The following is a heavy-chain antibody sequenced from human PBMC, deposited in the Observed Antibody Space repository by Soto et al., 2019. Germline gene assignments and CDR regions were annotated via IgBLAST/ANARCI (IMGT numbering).Heavy chain of an antibody. CDR2: INPSGGST. CDR3: AREIQWSSARHFDY. V-gene: IGHV1-46*01. J-gene: IGHJ4*02. D-gene: IGHD2-15*01. CDR1: GYTFTNFY. Sequence: ASVKVSCKASGYTFTNFYMHWVRQAPGQGLEWMGIINPSGGSTSYAQNIQGRVTMTRDTSTSTVYMEVSSLRSEDTAVYYCAREIQWSSARHFDYWGQGTLVTVSS.